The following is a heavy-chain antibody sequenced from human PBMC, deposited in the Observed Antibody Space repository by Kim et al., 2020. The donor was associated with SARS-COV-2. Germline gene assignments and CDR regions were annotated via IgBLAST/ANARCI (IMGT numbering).Heavy chain of an antibody. CDR1: GFTFSSYG. CDR3: AKGAGPGYSYGPGPDWF. J-gene: IGHJ5*01. V-gene: IGHV3-30*18. D-gene: IGHD5-18*01. Sequence: GGSLRLSCAASGFTFSSYGMHWVRQAPGKGLEWVAVISYDGSNKYYADSVKGRFTISRDNSKNTLYLQMNSLRAEDTAVYYCAKGAGPGYSYGPGPDWF. CDR2: ISYDGSNK.